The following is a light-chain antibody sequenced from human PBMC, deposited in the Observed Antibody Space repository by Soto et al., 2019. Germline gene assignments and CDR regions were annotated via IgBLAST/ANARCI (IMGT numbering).Light chain of an antibody. Sequence: VLTQSPDTLSLSPGERATLSCRASQSVSSSYLAWYQQTPGQAPRLLIYGTSNRATGIPDRFSGSGSGTDFTLTISRLEPEDFAVYYCQQYGNSRWTFGQGTKVDIK. CDR2: GTS. J-gene: IGKJ1*01. CDR1: QSVSSSY. V-gene: IGKV3-20*01. CDR3: QQYGNSRWT.